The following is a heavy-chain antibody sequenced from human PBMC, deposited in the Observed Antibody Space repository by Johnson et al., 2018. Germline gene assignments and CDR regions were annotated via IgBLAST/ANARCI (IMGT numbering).Heavy chain of an antibody. CDR2: IWYDGSKK. Sequence: VQLVESGGGVVQPGRSLRLSCAASGFTFSNFGMHWVRQAPGKGLEWVAIIWYDGSKKYYADSVKGRFTISRDNSKNTLYLQMNSLRAEDTAVYYCAKDAGADIAAGDFQHWGQGTLVTVSS. D-gene: IGHD6-13*01. J-gene: IGHJ1*01. V-gene: IGHV3-33*06. CDR1: GFTFSNFG. CDR3: AKDAGADIAAGDFQH.